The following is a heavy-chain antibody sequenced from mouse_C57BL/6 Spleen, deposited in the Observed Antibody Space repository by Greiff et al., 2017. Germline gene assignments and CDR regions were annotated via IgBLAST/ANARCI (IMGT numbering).Heavy chain of an antibody. CDR1: GYSFTGYY. D-gene: IGHD1-1*01. J-gene: IGHJ3*01. Sequence: VQLQQSGPELVKPGASVKISCKASGYSFTGYYMNWVKQSPEKSLEWIGEINPSTGGTTYNQKFKAKATLTVDKSSSTAYMQLKSLTSEDSAVYYCARDYYGSSYVFAYWGQGTLFTVSA. CDR2: INPSTGGT. CDR3: ARDYYGSSYVFAY. V-gene: IGHV1-42*01.